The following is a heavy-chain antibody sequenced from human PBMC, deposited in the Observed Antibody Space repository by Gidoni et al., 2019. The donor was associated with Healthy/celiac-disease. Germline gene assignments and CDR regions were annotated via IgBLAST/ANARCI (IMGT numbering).Heavy chain of an antibody. J-gene: IGHJ3*02. CDR3: ARSIYCSSTSCYFSEDAFDI. CDR2: ISSSSSYI. Sequence: EVQLVESGGGLVKPGGSLRLSCAASGFTFSSYSMNWVRQAPGKGLEWVSSISSSSSYIYYADSVKGRFTISRDNAKNSLYLQMNSLRAEDTAVYYCARSIYCSSTSCYFSEDAFDIWGQGTMVTVSS. CDR1: GFTFSSYS. D-gene: IGHD2-2*01. V-gene: IGHV3-21*01.